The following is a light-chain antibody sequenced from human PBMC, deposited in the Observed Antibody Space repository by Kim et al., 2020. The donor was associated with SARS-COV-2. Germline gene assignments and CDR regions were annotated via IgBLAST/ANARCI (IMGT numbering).Light chain of an antibody. Sequence: CTLSSGYSNYKVDWYQQGPGKGPRFVMRVGTGGIVGSKGDGIPDRFSVLGSGLNRYLTIKNIQEEDESDYHCGADHGSGSNFVYVFGTGTKVTVL. V-gene: IGLV9-49*01. CDR2: VGTGGIVG. CDR1: SGYSNYK. J-gene: IGLJ1*01. CDR3: GADHGSGSNFVYV.